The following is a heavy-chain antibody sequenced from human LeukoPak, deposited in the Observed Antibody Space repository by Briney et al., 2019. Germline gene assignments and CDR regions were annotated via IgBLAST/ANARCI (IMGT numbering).Heavy chain of an antibody. CDR3: AKDKGAGSSGFDP. CDR2: ISWNSGSI. V-gene: IGHV3-9*01. Sequence: GRSLRLSCAASGFTFDDYAMHWVRQAPGKGLEWVSGISWNSGSIGYADSVKGRFTIPRDNAKNSPYLQMNSLRAEDTALYYCAKDKGAGSSGFDPWGQGTLVTVSS. CDR1: GFTFDDYA. D-gene: IGHD6-6*01. J-gene: IGHJ5*02.